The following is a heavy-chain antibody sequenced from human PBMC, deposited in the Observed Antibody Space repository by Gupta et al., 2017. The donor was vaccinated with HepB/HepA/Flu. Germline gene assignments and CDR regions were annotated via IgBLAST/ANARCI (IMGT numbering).Heavy chain of an antibody. D-gene: IGHD1-26*01. J-gene: IGHJ3*02. CDR3: AKELSTFRWPSEGFDI. CDR1: GFSFSTYA. Sequence: EVQLLESGGGLVQPGGSLRLSCAASGFSFSTYAMAWVRQAPGKGLEWVSAISGSGGTTYYADSVKGRFTISRDNSKHTLYLQMNSLRAEDTAVYYCAKELSTFRWPSEGFDIWGQGTLVAVSS. V-gene: IGHV3-23*01. CDR2: ISGSGGTT.